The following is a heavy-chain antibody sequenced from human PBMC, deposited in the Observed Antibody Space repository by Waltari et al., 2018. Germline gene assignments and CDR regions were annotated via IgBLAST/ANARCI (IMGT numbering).Heavy chain of an antibody. CDR3: ARARYYDFWSGYYPFDY. CDR2: MNPNSGNT. D-gene: IGHD3-3*01. J-gene: IGHJ4*02. Sequence: QVQLVQSGAEVKKPGASVKVSCKASGYTFTSYDINWVRQATGQGLEWMGWMNPNSGNTGYAQKFQGRVTMTRNTSISTAYMELSSLRSEDTAVYYCARARYYDFWSGYYPFDYWGQGTLVTVSS. V-gene: IGHV1-8*01. CDR1: GYTFTSYD.